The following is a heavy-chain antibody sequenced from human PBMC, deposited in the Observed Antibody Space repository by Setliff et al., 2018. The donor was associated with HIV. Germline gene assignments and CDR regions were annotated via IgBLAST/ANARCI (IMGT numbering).Heavy chain of an antibody. V-gene: IGHV1-3*01. D-gene: IGHD3-16*01. Sequence: ASVKVSCKASGYSFSSYAIHWVRQAAGQSPEWLGWINAAISHTRYSPKFQDRVTLTTDTSAGTIQMEMRSLRSEDTAVYYCVGGRGGFFDEPFDMWGQGTRFTV. J-gene: IGHJ3*02. CDR1: GYSFSSYA. CDR3: VGGRGGFFDEPFDM. CDR2: INAAISHT.